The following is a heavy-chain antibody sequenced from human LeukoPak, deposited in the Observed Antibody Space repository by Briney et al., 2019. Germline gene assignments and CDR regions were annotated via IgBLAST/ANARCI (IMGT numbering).Heavy chain of an antibody. CDR3: ARDQYYYDSSGYYLFDY. CDR1: GYTFTNYA. J-gene: IGHJ4*02. V-gene: IGHV1-2*02. Sequence: ASVKVSCKASGYTFTNYAINWVRQAPGQGLEWMGWINPNSGGTNYAQKFQGRVTMTRDTSISTAYMELSRLRSDDTAVYYCARDQYYYDSSGYYLFDYWGQGTLVTVSS. CDR2: INPNSGGT. D-gene: IGHD3-22*01.